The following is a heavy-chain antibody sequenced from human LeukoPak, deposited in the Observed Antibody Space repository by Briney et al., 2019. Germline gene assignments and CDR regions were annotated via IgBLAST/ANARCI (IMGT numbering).Heavy chain of an antibody. CDR2: ISSSSSYI. CDR3: ASYYGSAGDY. D-gene: IGHD3-10*01. Sequence: PGGSLRLSCAASGFTFDDYAMHWVRQAPGKGLEWVSSISSSSSYIYYADSVKGRFTISRDNAKNSLYLQMNSLRAEDTAEYYCASYYGSAGDYWGQGTLVTVSS. V-gene: IGHV3-21*01. CDR1: GFTFDDYA. J-gene: IGHJ4*02.